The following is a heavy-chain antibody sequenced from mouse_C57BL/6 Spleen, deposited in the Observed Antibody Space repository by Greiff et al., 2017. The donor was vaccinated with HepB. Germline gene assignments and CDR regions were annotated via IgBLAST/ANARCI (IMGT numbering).Heavy chain of an antibody. J-gene: IGHJ4*01. V-gene: IGHV1-9*01. Sequence: QVQLQQSGAELMKPGASVKLSCKATGYTFTGYWIEWVKQRPGHGLEWIGEILPGSGSTNYNEKFKGKATFTADTSSNTAYMQLSILTTEDSANYYCASDSHYYGSSRCAMDYWGQGTSVTVSS. D-gene: IGHD1-1*01. CDR1: GYTFTGYW. CDR2: ILPGSGST. CDR3: ASDSHYYGSSRCAMDY.